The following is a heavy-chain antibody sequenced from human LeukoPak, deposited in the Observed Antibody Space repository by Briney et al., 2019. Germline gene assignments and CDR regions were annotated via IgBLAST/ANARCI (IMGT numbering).Heavy chain of an antibody. J-gene: IGHJ3*02. V-gene: IGHV1-2*02. CDR1: GYTFTGYY. CDR2: INPNSGGT. CDR3: ARDPARIFGVVIIAADAFDI. D-gene: IGHD3-3*02. Sequence: ASVKVSCKASGYTFTGYYMHWVRQAPGQGLEWMGWINPNSGGTNYAQKFQGRVTMTRDTSISTAYMELSRLRSDDTAVYYCARDPARIFGVVIIAADAFDIWGQGTMVTVSS.